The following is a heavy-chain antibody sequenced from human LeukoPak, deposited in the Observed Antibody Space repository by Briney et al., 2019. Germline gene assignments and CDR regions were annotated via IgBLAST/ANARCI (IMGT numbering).Heavy chain of an antibody. D-gene: IGHD2-15*01. CDR2: ISGSGGSI. CDR3: ATAPYYFDY. Sequence: PGGSLRLSCAASGFTFSSYSMNWVRQAPGKGLEWVSAISGSGGSIYYADSVKGRFTISRDNSKNTLYLQMNSLRAEDTAVYYCATAPYYFDYWGQGTLVTVSS. V-gene: IGHV3-23*01. J-gene: IGHJ4*02. CDR1: GFTFSSYS.